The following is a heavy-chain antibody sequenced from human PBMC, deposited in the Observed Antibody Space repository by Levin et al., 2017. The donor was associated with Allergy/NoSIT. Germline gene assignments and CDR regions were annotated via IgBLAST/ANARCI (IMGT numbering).Heavy chain of an antibody. CDR3: ARGLGIENDALDI. D-gene: IGHD3-3*02. V-gene: IGHV4-59*12. CDR2: IYYSGTT. CDR1: GGSIGTYY. Sequence: PSETLSLTCTVSGGSIGTYYWSWIRQPPGKGLEWIGYIYYSGTTNYNPSLESRVTISVDTSKNQFSLRLSSVTAADTAVYYCARGLGIENDALDIWGQGTTVTVSS. J-gene: IGHJ3*02.